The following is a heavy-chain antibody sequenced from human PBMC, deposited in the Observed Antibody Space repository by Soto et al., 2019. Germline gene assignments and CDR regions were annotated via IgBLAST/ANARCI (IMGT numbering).Heavy chain of an antibody. CDR1: GGSISSGDYY. CDR2: IYYSGGT. Sequence: ASETLSLTCPVSGGSISSGDYYWSWIRQPPGKGLEWIGYIYYSGGTYYNPSLKSRVTISVDTSKNQFSLKLSSVTAADTAVYYCARRYTYGFYFDDWGQGTLVTVSS. V-gene: IGHV4-30-4*01. D-gene: IGHD5-18*01. J-gene: IGHJ4*01. CDR3: ARRYTYGFYFDD.